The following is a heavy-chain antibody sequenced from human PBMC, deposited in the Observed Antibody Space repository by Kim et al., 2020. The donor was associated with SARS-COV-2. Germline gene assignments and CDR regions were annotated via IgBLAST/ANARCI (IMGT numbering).Heavy chain of an antibody. CDR3: ARTPYYYDSSGYYPTPLRYYYYGMDV. D-gene: IGHD3-22*01. V-gene: IGHV1-18*01. CDR1: GYTFTSYG. Sequence: ASVKVSCKASGYTFTSYGISWVRQAPGQGLEWMGWISAYNGNTNYAQKLQGRVTMTTDTSTSTAYMELRSLRSDDTAVYYCARTPYYYDSSGYYPTPLRYYYYGMDVWGQGTTVTVSS. CDR2: ISAYNGNT. J-gene: IGHJ6*02.